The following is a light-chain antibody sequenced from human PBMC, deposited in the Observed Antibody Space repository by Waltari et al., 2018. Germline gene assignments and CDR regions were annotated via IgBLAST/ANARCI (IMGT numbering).Light chain of an antibody. CDR1: QIVGSGY. J-gene: IGKJ2*01. V-gene: IGKV3-20*01. Sequence: EIVLTQSPETLSLSLGERATLSCRASQIVGSGYFAWSEPRPGQAPRLLMYGSSIMGTGIPTRLTGSVSATDFTLTINRLEPDDCAMYYCHQYGNSPYTFGQGTNLQIK. CDR2: GSS. CDR3: HQYGNSPYT.